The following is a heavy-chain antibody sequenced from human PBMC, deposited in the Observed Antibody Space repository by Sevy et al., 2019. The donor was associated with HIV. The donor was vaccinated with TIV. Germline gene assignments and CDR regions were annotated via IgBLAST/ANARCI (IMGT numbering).Heavy chain of an antibody. J-gene: IGHJ3*01. CDR2: MNWKGDNT. CDR1: GFTFSDYA. V-gene: IGHV3-20*04. D-gene: IGHD3-22*01. CDR3: ARNTYYYDSTGYGAFDL. Sequence: GGSLRLSCVASGFTFSDYAMSWVRQPPGKGLEWVSSMNWKGDNTGYADSLKGRFNISRDSTKNSLFLQINSLRVEDTALYYCARNTYYYDSTGYGAFDLWGQGTMVTVSS.